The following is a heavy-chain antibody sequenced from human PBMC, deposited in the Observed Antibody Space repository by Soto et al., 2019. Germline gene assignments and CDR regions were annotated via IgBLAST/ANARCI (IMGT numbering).Heavy chain of an antibody. Sequence: QVQLQESGPGLVKPSQTLSLTCTVSGGSVSSADWNWSWIRQTPGKGLEWIGHIYEGGRTYSNPSLMSRATISLDTSKNLFPLNLKSVTAADTAVYYCTRGPSGDKVDFWGQGLLVTVSS. V-gene: IGHV4-30-4*08. CDR1: GGSVSSADWN. D-gene: IGHD7-27*01. CDR3: TRGPSGDKVDF. J-gene: IGHJ4*02. CDR2: IYEGGRT.